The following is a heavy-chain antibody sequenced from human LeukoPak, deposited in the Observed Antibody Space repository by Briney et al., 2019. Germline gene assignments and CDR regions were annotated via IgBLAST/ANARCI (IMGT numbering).Heavy chain of an antibody. CDR2: IYYSGST. D-gene: IGHD1-20*01. Sequence: SETLSLTCTGSGGSISSSSYYWGWIRQPPGKGLEWIGSIYYSGSTYYNPSLKSRVTISVDTSKNQFSLKLSSVTAADTAVYYCARAYNWKYYDYWGQGTLVTVSS. J-gene: IGHJ4*02. CDR3: ARAYNWKYYDY. V-gene: IGHV4-39*07. CDR1: GGSISSSSYY.